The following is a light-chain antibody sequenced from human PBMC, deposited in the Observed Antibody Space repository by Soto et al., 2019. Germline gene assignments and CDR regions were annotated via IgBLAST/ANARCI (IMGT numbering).Light chain of an antibody. Sequence: QSVLTQSPSASGTPGQRVSISCSGSTSNIGTNTVSWYQHVPGTAPKLRIYSNDQRPSAVPGRFSGSKSGTSASLAISGLLSEDEADYYCATWDDSLNVVFGGGTKVTVL. CDR3: ATWDDSLNVV. J-gene: IGLJ2*01. CDR1: TSNIGTNT. V-gene: IGLV1-44*01. CDR2: SND.